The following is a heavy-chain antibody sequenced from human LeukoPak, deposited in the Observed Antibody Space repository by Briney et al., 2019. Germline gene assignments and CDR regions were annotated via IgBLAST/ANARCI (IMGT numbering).Heavy chain of an antibody. V-gene: IGHV3-21*04. CDR1: GFTFSSYS. CDR2: ISSSSSYI. CDR3: ARVDYYDQTHDY. Sequence: GGSLRLSCAASGFTFSSYSMNWVRQAPGKGLEWVSSISSSSSYIYYADSMKGRFTISRDNAKNSLYLQMNSLRAEDTAVYYCARVDYYDQTHDYWGQGALVTVSS. D-gene: IGHD3-22*01. J-gene: IGHJ4*02.